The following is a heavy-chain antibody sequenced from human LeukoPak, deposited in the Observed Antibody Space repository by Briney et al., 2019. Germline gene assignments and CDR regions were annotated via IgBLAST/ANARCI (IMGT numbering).Heavy chain of an antibody. J-gene: IGHJ5*02. CDR1: GFTFSGST. CDR3: TGQAALVAVENWFDP. Sequence: GGSLRLSCAASGFTFSGSTIHWVRQASGKGLEWVGRIRSKPNSYATTYAASLKGRFIISRDDSKNTAYLQMSSLEIEDTAVYYCTGQAALVAVENWFDPWGQGTLVTVSP. D-gene: IGHD2-15*01. V-gene: IGHV3-73*01. CDR2: IRSKPNSYAT.